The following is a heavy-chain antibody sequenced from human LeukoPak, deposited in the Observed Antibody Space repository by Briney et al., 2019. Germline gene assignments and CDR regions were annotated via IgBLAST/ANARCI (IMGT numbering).Heavy chain of an antibody. Sequence: GGSLRLSCAASGFTFSSYAMSWVRQAPGKGLEWVANIKQDGSEKYYVDSVKGRFTISRDNAKNSLYLQMNSLRAEDTAVYYCASTSYYYDSSGYPGRDYWGQGTLVTVSS. V-gene: IGHV3-7*01. CDR1: GFTFSSYA. CDR2: IKQDGSEK. J-gene: IGHJ4*02. D-gene: IGHD3-22*01. CDR3: ASTSYYYDSSGYPGRDY.